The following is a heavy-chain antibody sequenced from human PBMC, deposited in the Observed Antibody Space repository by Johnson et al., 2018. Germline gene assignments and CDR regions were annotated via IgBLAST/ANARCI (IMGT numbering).Heavy chain of an antibody. Sequence: QVQLVQSGGGVVQPGRSLRLSCAASGFTFSSYGMHWVRQAPGKGLEWVAVISYDGSNKYYADSVKGRFTISRDNSKNTLYLQMNSLRAEDTAVYYCAKDLAYCGGDCSSTAFDIWGQGTTVTVSS. CDR3: AKDLAYCGGDCSSTAFDI. CDR1: GFTFSSYG. CDR2: ISYDGSNK. D-gene: IGHD2-21*02. V-gene: IGHV3-30*18. J-gene: IGHJ3*02.